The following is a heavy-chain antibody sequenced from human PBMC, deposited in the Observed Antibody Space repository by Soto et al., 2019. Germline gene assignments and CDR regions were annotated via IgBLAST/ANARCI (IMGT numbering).Heavy chain of an antibody. V-gene: IGHV3-30*18. CDR2: ISYDGSNK. CDR1: GFTFSSYG. CDR3: AKDAQGYSSGWYYFDY. Sequence: ESGGGVVQPGRSLRLSCAASGFTFSSYGMHWVRQAPGKGLEWVAVISYDGSNKYYADSVKGRFTISRDNSKNTLYLQMNSLRAEDTAVYYCAKDAQGYSSGWYYFDYWGQGTLVTVSS. D-gene: IGHD6-19*01. J-gene: IGHJ4*02.